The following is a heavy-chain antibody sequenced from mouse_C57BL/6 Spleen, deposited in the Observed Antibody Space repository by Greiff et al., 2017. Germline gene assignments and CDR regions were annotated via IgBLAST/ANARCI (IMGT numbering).Heavy chain of an antibody. CDR2: INPYNGGT. V-gene: IGHV1-19*01. J-gene: IGHJ2*01. D-gene: IGHD1-1*01. Sequence: EVQLQQSGPVLVKPGASVKMSCKASGYTFTDYYMNWVKQSHGKSLEWIGVINPYNGGTSYNQKFKGKATLTVDKSSSTAYMELNSLTSEDSAVYYCARGPITTVVATNYFDYWGQGTTLTVSS. CDR3: ARGPITTVVATNYFDY. CDR1: GYTFTDYY.